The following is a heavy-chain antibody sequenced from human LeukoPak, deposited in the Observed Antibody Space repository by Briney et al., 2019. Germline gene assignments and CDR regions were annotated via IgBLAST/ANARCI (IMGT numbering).Heavy chain of an antibody. J-gene: IGHJ3*02. CDR2: IKQDGSEK. V-gene: IGHV3-7*01. Sequence: GGSLRLSCAASEFTFSDAWMNWVRQAPGKGLEWVANIKQDGSEKYYVDSVKGRFTISRDNAKNSLYLQMNSLRAEDTAVYYCARSVAVWAHEAFDIWGQGTMVTVSS. D-gene: IGHD3-16*01. CDR3: ARSVAVWAHEAFDI. CDR1: EFTFSDAW.